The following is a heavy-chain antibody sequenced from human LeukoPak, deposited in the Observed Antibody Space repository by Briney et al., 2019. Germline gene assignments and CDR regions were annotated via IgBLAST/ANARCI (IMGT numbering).Heavy chain of an antibody. V-gene: IGHV4-39*01. J-gene: IGHJ4*02. CDR2: IYYSGST. CDR3: ARQTQLLWFGELMNYFDY. CDR1: GGSISSSSYY. Sequence: SETLSLTCTVSGGSISSSSYYWGWIRQPPGKGLEWIGSIYYSGSTYYNPSLKSRVTISVDTSKNQFSLKLSSVTAADTAVYYCARQTQLLWFGELMNYFDYWGQGTLVTVS. D-gene: IGHD3-10*01.